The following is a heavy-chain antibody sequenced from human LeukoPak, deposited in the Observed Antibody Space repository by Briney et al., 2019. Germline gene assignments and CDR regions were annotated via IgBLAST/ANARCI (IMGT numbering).Heavy chain of an antibody. J-gene: IGHJ4*02. D-gene: IGHD3-16*02. CDR2: INHSGST. CDR1: GGSFSGYY. Sequence: PSETLSLTCAVYGGSFSGYYWSWIRQPPGKGLEWIGEINHSGSTNYNPSLKSRVTISVDTSKNQFSLKLSSVTAADTAVYYCARGNRGGWGSYRYSASSKARKYYFDYWGQGTLVTVSS. V-gene: IGHV4-34*01. CDR3: ARGNRGGWGSYRYSASSKARKYYFDY.